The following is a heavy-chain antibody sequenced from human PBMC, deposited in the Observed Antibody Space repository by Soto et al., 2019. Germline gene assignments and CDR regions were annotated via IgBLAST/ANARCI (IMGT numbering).Heavy chain of an antibody. CDR3: ARGPDPPYFDY. J-gene: IGHJ4*02. V-gene: IGHV1-18*01. CDR1: GYTFTNYG. CDR2: INVYNGKT. Sequence: ASVKVSCKASGYTFTNYGINWVRQAPGLGLEWMGWINVYNGKTNYAQKFQARVTMTTDTSTNSVYMELRSLRSDDTAVYYCARGPDPPYFDYWGQGTLVTVSS.